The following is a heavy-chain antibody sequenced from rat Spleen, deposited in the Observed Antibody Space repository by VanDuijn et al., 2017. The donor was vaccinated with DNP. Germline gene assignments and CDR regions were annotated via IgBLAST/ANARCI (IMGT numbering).Heavy chain of an antibody. CDR1: GFTFSDYY. V-gene: IGHV5-25*01. D-gene: IGHD1-4*01. J-gene: IGHJ4*01. CDR2: INTDGDTT. Sequence: EVQLVESGGGLVQPGRSLKLSCAASGFTFSDYYMAWVRQAPKKGLELVAAINTDGDTTQYPDSVKGRFTVSRDNAQNTVCLQMNSLRSEDTATYYCARWPGYNPPYAMDAWGQGTSVTVST. CDR3: ARWPGYNPPYAMDA.